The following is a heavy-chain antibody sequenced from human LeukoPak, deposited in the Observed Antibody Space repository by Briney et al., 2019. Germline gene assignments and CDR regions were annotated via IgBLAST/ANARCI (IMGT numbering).Heavy chain of an antibody. D-gene: IGHD3-9*01. CDR3: ARYDILTGYRQGFDY. V-gene: IGHV1-2*02. Sequence: EASVKVSCKASGYTFTSYYMHWVRQAPGQGLEWMGWINPNSGGTNYAQKFQGRVTMTRDTSISTAYMELSRLRSDDTAVYYCARYDILTGYRQGFDYWGQGTLVTVSS. CDR2: INPNSGGT. J-gene: IGHJ4*02. CDR1: GYTFTSYY.